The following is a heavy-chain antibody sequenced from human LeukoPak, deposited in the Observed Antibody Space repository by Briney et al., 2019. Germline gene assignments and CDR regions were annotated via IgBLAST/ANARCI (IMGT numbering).Heavy chain of an antibody. CDR3: ARHNWNDPSGLGY. V-gene: IGHV5-10-1*01. D-gene: IGHD1-1*01. Sequence: GESLKISCKGSGYSSTSYWISWVRQMPGKGLEWMGRIDPSDSYTNYSPSFQGHVTISADKSISTAYLQWSSLKASDTAMYYCARHNWNDPSGLGYWGQGTLVTVSS. CDR2: IDPSDSYT. J-gene: IGHJ4*02. CDR1: GYSSTSYW.